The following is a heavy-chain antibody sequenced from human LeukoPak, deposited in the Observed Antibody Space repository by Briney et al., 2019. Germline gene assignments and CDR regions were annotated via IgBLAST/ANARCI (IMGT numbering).Heavy chain of an antibody. CDR3: ASHTKYDYVWGSYRFSPSKIDY. CDR2: ISSSSSYI. CDR1: GFTSSSYS. J-gene: IGHJ4*02. V-gene: IGHV3-21*01. D-gene: IGHD3-16*02. Sequence: GGSLRLSCAASGFTSSSYSMNWVRQAPGKGLEWVSSISSSSSYIYYADSVKGRFTISRDNAKNSLYLQMNSLRAEDTAVYYCASHTKYDYVWGSYRFSPSKIDYWGQGTLVTVSS.